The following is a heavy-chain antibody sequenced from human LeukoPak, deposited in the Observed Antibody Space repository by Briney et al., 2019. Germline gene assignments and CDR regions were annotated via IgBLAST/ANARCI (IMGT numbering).Heavy chain of an antibody. CDR1: GGTFSSYA. CDR2: SIPIFGTA. CDR3: AISTPYCSSTSCYNNWFDP. Sequence: ASVKVSCKASGGTFSSYAISWVRQAPGQGLGWMGGSIPIFGTANYAQKFQGRVTITADESTSTAYMELSSLRSEDTAVYYCAISTPYCSSTSCYNNWFDPWGQGTLVTVSS. J-gene: IGHJ5*02. V-gene: IGHV1-69*13. D-gene: IGHD2-2*02.